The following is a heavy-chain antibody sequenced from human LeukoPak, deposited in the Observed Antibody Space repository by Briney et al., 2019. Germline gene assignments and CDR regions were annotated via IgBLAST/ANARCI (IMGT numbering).Heavy chain of an antibody. Sequence: GGSLRLSCAASGFSISTYGMHWVRQPPGKGLEWLAAIWSDGRNKFYEESVKGRITISRDNSKSTLYLQMNSLRAEDTAVYYCAKDFFRRITMIVVVIGPFDIWGQGTMVTVSS. J-gene: IGHJ3*02. CDR1: GFSISTYG. V-gene: IGHV3-33*03. D-gene: IGHD3-22*01. CDR2: IWSDGRNK. CDR3: AKDFFRRITMIVVVIGPFDI.